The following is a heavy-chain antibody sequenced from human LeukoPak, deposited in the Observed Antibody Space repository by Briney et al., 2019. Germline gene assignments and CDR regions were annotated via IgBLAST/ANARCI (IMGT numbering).Heavy chain of an antibody. D-gene: IGHD1-1*01. CDR1: GYTSSDYTFTNYG. V-gene: IGHV1-18*01. Sequence: GASVKVSCKASGYTSSDYTFTNYGISWVRQAPGQGLEWMGWISTYKSHTNYAQKFQGRVTMITDTSTNTAYMELRSLRSDDTAVYYCAREDNDVYYYYGMDVWGQGTAVTVSS. CDR3: AREDNDVYYYYGMDV. CDR2: ISTYKSHT. J-gene: IGHJ6*02.